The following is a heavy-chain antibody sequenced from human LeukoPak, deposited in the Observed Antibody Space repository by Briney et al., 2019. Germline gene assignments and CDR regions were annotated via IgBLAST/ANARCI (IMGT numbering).Heavy chain of an antibody. CDR3: AKDRTGIAAAGTVWFDP. CDR2: ISSSSSYI. V-gene: IGHV3-21*01. Sequence: GGSLRLSCAASGFTFSSYSMNWVRQAPGKGLEWVSSISSSSSYIYYADSVKGRFTISRDNAKNSLYLQMNSLRAEDTAVYYCAKDRTGIAAAGTVWFDPWGQGTLVTVSS. J-gene: IGHJ5*02. D-gene: IGHD6-13*01. CDR1: GFTFSSYS.